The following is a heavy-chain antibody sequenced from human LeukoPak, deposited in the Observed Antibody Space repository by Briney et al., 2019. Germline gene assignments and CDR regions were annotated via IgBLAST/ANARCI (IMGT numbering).Heavy chain of an antibody. V-gene: IGHV1-2*02. J-gene: IGHJ4*02. Sequence: ASVKVSCKASGYTFTGYYIHWVRQAPGQGLEWMGWIKPNTGGTNYAQRFQGRVTMTRDTSISTAYMELSRLKSDDTAVYYCARGHSSGWPNYYFDYWGQGTLVTVSS. CDR3: ARGHSSGWPNYYFDY. D-gene: IGHD6-19*01. CDR2: IKPNTGGT. CDR1: GYTFTGYY.